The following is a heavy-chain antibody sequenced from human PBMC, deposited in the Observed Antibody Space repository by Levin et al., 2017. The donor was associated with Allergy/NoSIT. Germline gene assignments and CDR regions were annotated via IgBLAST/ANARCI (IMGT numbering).Heavy chain of an antibody. CDR2: INHSGSA. CDR3: ARGGEVPSQYYFDY. J-gene: IGHJ4*02. V-gene: IGHV4-34*01. Sequence: SQTLSLTCAVYGGSFRGYFWSWIRPSPGKGLEWIGQINHSGSANYNPSLKRRVTMSVDIVKKQFSLKLSSVTAADTAVYYCARGGEVPSQYYFDYWGQGPLVSVSS. D-gene: IGHD2-2*01. CDR1: GGSFRGYF.